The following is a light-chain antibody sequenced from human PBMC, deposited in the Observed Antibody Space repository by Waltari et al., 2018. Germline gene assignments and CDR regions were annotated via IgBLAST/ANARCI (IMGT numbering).Light chain of an antibody. Sequence: EIVLTQSPVTLSLSQGDRATLSCRANQSVSRTLAWYQQKPGQAPRLLIYDTSSRATGIPDRFSGSGSGTDFSLTISRLEPEDFAVYYCQKYGTLPATFGQGTKVEIK. CDR1: QSVSRT. V-gene: IGKV3-20*01. J-gene: IGKJ1*01. CDR3: QKYGTLPAT. CDR2: DTS.